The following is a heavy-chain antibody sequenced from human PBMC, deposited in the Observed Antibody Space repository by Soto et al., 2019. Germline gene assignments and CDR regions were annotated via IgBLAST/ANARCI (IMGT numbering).Heavy chain of an antibody. Sequence: EVQLLESGGGLVQPGGSLRLSCAASGFSFNSYSMSWVRQAPGKGLEWVAGIIGSGDSAYYAEYVKGRFTISRDNSKNTLSLQMNSLRAGDTAIYSCASDRGTTTVTFDAFQHWGQGTLVAVSS. D-gene: IGHD4-17*01. J-gene: IGHJ1*01. CDR3: ASDRGTTTVTFDAFQH. V-gene: IGHV3-23*01. CDR1: GFSFNSYS. CDR2: IIGSGDSA.